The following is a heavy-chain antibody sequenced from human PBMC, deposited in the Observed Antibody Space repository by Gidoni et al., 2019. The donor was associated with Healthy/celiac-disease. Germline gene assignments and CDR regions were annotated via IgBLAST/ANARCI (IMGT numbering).Heavy chain of an antibody. D-gene: IGHD3-9*01. Sequence: GGSISSSSYYWGWIRQPPGKGLEWIGSIYYSGSTYYNPSLKSRVTISVDTSKNQFSLKLSSVTAADTAVYYCASRFQILTGYQYWGQGTLVTVSS. J-gene: IGHJ4*02. CDR3: ASRFQILTGYQY. CDR2: IYYSGST. CDR1: GGSISSSSYY. V-gene: IGHV4-39*07.